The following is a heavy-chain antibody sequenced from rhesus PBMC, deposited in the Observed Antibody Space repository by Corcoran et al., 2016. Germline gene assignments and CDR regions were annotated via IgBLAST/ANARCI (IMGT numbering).Heavy chain of an antibody. J-gene: IGHJ4*01. CDR2: NTYRGDT. CDR3: ARYSPGDY. CDR1: GGSISSGYYY. Sequence: QVQLQESGPGLVKPSETLSLTCAVSGGSISSGYYYWSWIRQPPGKGLEWIGDNTYRGDTSYNPSLKSRVTMSRDAAKNQFSLKLSSVTAADTAVYYCARYSPGDYWGQGVLVTVSS. V-gene: IGHV4-122*02.